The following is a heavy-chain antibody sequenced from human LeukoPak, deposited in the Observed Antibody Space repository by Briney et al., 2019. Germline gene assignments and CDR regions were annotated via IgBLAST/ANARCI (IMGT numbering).Heavy chain of an antibody. J-gene: IGHJ4*02. V-gene: IGHV1-69*05. CDR2: IIPIFGTA. CDR3: ARVVADSSGYYYVGY. Sequence: GASVKVSCKASGGTFSSYAISWVRQASGQGLEWMGGIIPIFGTANYAQKFQGRVTITTDESTSTANMELSSLRSEDTAVYYCARVVADSSGYYYVGYWGQGTLVTVSS. CDR1: GGTFSSYA. D-gene: IGHD3-22*01.